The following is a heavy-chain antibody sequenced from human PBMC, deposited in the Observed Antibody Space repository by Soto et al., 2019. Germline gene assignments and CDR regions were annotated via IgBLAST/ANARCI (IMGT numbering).Heavy chain of an antibody. CDR1: GGTFSSYA. D-gene: IGHD2-15*01. CDR3: ARDPGYCSGGSCSSANWFDP. V-gene: IGHV1-69*01. Sequence: QVQLVQSGAEVKKPGSSVKVSCKASGGTFSSYAISWVRQAPGQGLEWMGGIIPIFGTANYAQKFQGRVTITADESTSTAYMELSSLRSEETAVYYCARDPGYCSGGSCSSANWFDPWGQGTLVTVSS. CDR2: IIPIFGTA. J-gene: IGHJ5*02.